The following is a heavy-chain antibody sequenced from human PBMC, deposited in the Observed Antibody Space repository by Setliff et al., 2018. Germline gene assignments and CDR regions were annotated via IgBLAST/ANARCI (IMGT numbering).Heavy chain of an antibody. Sequence: PGGSLRLSCTASGLTLADAWMNWVRQAPGKGLEWVARVRSNSGGGTTEYGAPVKGRFTISRDDSKDTVYLQMNDLKTEDTGVYYCTGRTYGHQLGDYWGQGTLVTVSS. CDR3: TGRTYGHQLGDY. CDR1: GLTLADAW. CDR2: VRSNSGGGTT. V-gene: IGHV3-15*01. D-gene: IGHD3-10*01. J-gene: IGHJ4*02.